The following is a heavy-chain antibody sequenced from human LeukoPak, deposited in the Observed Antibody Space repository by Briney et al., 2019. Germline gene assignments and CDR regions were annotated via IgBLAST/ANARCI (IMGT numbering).Heavy chain of an antibody. Sequence: SETLSLTCAVYGGSFSGYYWGWIRQPPGKGLEWIGEINHSGSTNYNPSLKSRVTISVDTSKNQFSLKLSSVTAADTAVYYCARDAAAAGSDYWGQGTLVTVSS. CDR3: ARDAAAAGSDY. CDR2: INHSGST. D-gene: IGHD6-13*01. CDR1: GGSFSGYY. J-gene: IGHJ4*02. V-gene: IGHV4-34*01.